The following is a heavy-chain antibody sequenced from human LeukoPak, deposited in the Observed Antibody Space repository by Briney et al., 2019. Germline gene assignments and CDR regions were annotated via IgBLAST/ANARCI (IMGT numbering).Heavy chain of an antibody. CDR2: TKSKTDGGTT. J-gene: IGHJ3*02. CDR3: ASLRGYSYGSAFDI. D-gene: IGHD5-18*01. CDR1: GFTFSNAW. Sequence: KTGGSLRLSCAASGFTFSNAWMSWVRQAPGKGLEWVGRTKSKTDGGTTDYAAPVKGRFTISRDDSKNSLYLQMNSLKTEDTAVYYCASLRGYSYGSAFDIWGQGTMVTVSS. V-gene: IGHV3-15*01.